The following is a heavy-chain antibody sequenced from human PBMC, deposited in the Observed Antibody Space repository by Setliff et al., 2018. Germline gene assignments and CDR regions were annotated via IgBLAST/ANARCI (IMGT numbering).Heavy chain of an antibody. V-gene: IGHV4-34*01. CDR1: GESISDSY. J-gene: IGHJ5*02. D-gene: IGHD1-1*01. Sequence: SETLSLTCGVYGESISDSYWSWIRQPPGKGLEWIGEINHSGSTNYNPSLKSRVTISVDTSKNQLTLDSTSVTAADKAVYYCARNWHGGFDPWGRGALVTVSS. CDR3: ARNWHGGFDP. CDR2: INHSGST.